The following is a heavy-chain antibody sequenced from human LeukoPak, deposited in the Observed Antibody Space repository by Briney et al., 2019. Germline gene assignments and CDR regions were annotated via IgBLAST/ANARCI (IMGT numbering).Heavy chain of an antibody. CDR1: GGSFSGYY. V-gene: IGHV4-34*01. CDR2: VNHSGST. Sequence: SETLSLTCAVYGGSFSGYYWSWIRQPPGKGLEWIGEVNHSGSTKYSPSLKSRVTISVDTSKNQFSLKLSSVTAADTPVYYCARSPLETTVFGVVYNWFDPWGQGTLVTVSS. D-gene: IGHD3-3*01. J-gene: IGHJ5*02. CDR3: ARSPLETTVFGVVYNWFDP.